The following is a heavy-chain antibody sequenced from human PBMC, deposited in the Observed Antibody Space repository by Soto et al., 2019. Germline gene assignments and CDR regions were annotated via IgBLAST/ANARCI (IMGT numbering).Heavy chain of an antibody. CDR1: GPSIRWNTC. D-gene: IGHD2-2*01. J-gene: IGHJ5*02. Sequence: SETLSRTFADSGPSIRWNTCSVWIRQPPGKGLEWIGYVHHSGTTFYNASLQNRITMSVDMSNNQVSLNLRSVTAADTAVYYCARLGKYYQSLDPWGPGNLVT. CDR3: ARLGKYYQSLDP. CDR2: VHHSGTT. V-gene: IGHV4-28*01.